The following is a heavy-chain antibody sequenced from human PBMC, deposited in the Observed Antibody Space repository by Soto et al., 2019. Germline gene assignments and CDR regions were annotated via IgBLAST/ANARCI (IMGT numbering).Heavy chain of an antibody. J-gene: IGHJ6*03. CDR3: AREGEAWFGAAYYYYMDD. V-gene: IGHV3-21*01. CDR1: GFTFSSYS. Sequence: EVQLVESGGGLVKPGGSLRLSCAASGFTFSSYSMNWVRQAPGKGLEWVSSISSSSSYIYYADSVKGRFTISSDNAKNSLYLQLNSLRAEDGAVYYCAREGEAWFGAAYYYYMDDWGKVTTVTVSS. CDR2: ISSSSSYI. D-gene: IGHD3-10*01.